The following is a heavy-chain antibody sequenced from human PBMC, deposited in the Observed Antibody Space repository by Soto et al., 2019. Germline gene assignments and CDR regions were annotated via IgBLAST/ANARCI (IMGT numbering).Heavy chain of an antibody. J-gene: IGHJ4*02. CDR3: AKVFVNYWASDY. CDR1: GFSFSTYG. V-gene: IGHV3-30*18. CDR2: ISNDGSNK. D-gene: IGHD1-7*01. Sequence: QVPLVESGGGVVQPGRSLRLSCAASGFSFSTYGMHWVRQAPGKGLEWVAFISNDGSNKYYADSVKGRFTISRDNAKNTLYLQMTSLRAEDTAVYYCAKVFVNYWASDYWGQVTLVTFSS.